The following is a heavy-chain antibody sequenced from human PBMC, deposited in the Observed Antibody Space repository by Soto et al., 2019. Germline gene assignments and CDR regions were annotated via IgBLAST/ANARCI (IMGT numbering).Heavy chain of an antibody. CDR1: GYTFTSYA. D-gene: IGHD2-15*01. CDR3: AGCSGGSCQNWFDP. Sequence: ASVKVSCKASGYTFTSYAMHWVRQAPGQRLEWMGWINAGNGNTKYSQKFQGRVTITRDTSASTAYMELSSLRSEDTAVYYCAGCSGGSCQNWFDPWGQGTLVTVSS. V-gene: IGHV1-3*01. CDR2: INAGNGNT. J-gene: IGHJ5*02.